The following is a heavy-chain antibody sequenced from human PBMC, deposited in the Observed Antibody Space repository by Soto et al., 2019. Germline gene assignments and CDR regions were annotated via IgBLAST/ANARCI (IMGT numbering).Heavy chain of an antibody. V-gene: IGHV1-8*01. Sequence: ASVKVSCKASGDTFTTYDINWVRQATGHGLEWMGWINPNSGNIGYAQRFQGRVTMTRDTAIRTAYMEVSSLRSDDTAVYYCAKSVAGTRAPNWFDPWGQGTLVTVSS. J-gene: IGHJ5*02. CDR2: INPNSGNI. CDR1: GDTFTTYD. CDR3: AKSVAGTRAPNWFDP. D-gene: IGHD6-19*01.